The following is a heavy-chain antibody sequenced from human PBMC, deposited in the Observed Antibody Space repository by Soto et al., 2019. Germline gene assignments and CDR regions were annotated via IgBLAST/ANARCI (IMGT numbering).Heavy chain of an antibody. Sequence: QVQLVQSGAEVKKPGASVKVSCKASGYTFTSYAMHWVRQAPGQRLEWMGWINAGNGNTKYSQKFQGRVTITRDTSASTAYMELSSLRSEDTAVYYCARVVAVAGHHFDYWGQGTLVTVSS. V-gene: IGHV1-3*01. D-gene: IGHD6-19*01. J-gene: IGHJ4*02. CDR3: ARVVAVAGHHFDY. CDR1: GYTFTSYA. CDR2: INAGNGNT.